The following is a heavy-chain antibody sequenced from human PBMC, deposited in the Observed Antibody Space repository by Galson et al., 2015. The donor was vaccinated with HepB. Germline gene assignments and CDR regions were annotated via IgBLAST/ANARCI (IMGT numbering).Heavy chain of an antibody. Sequence: SVKVSCKASGYTFTDYYVHWVRQAPGQGLEWVGWIDPSIGDTKYAQKFQGKVTMTRDTSINTVYMEVSGLRSDDTAVYYCARQYHVTLSYYYALDVWGQGTTVTVSS. CDR1: GYTFTDYY. D-gene: IGHD2-2*01. V-gene: IGHV1-2*02. CDR2: IDPSIGDT. CDR3: ARQYHVTLSYYYALDV. J-gene: IGHJ6*02.